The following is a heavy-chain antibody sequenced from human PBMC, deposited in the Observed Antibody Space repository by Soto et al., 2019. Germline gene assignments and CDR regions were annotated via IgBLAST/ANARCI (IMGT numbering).Heavy chain of an antibody. CDR1: GFIFDNFG. CDR3: ATNQGVHLGPHGGVGWFDP. J-gene: IGHJ5*02. V-gene: IGHV3-23*01. Sequence: GGSLRLSCAASGFIFDNFGMSWVRHAPGKGLEWISSISWSGFKKYYADSVKGRFTISRDNSKSTVYLELNNLSAEDTAVYHCATNQGVHLGPHGGVGWFDPGGQGTV. D-gene: IGHD2-8*02. CDR2: ISWSGFKK.